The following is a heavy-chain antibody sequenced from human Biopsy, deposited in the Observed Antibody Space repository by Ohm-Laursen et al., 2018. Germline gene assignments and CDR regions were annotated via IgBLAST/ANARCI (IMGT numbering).Heavy chain of an antibody. CDR1: GKTFSDYY. CDR3: GNEVHGRDY. J-gene: IGHJ4*02. V-gene: IGHV4-34*08. D-gene: IGHD2-15*01. Sequence: SDTLSLTWEVYGKTFSDYYWSWIRQPPGKGLEWIGQINQSGRTNYNPSLKSRVNISADKSNNQFSLKLTSVTPADTAVYFCGNEVHGRDYWGLGALVTVSS. CDR2: INQSGRT.